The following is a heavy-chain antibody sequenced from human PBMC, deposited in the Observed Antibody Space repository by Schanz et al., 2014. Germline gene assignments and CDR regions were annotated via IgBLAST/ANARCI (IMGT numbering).Heavy chain of an antibody. CDR3: ARVRYCSGGRCYQDNWFDP. CDR1: GFTFSGYA. CDR2: IVGGGGRT. V-gene: IGHV3-23*01. D-gene: IGHD2-15*01. Sequence: EVQLLESGGGLVQPGGSLRISCAASGFTFSGYAMSWVRQAPGKGLEWVSSIVGGGGRTYYADSVKGRFTISRDNSKNSLYLQMNSLRAEDTGVYYCARVRYCSGGRCYQDNWFDPWGQGTLVIVSS. J-gene: IGHJ5*02.